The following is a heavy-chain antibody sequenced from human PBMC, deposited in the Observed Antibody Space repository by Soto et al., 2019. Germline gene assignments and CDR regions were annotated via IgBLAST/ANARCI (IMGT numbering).Heavy chain of an antibody. V-gene: IGHV1-69*12. CDR1: GGTFTNYA. CDR2: IIPVFGTP. J-gene: IGHJ6*02. Sequence: QVQLVQSGAEVKKPGSSLKVSCKASGGTFTNYAFSWVRQAPGQGLEWMGGIIPVFGTPDYAQKFQGRVNITADESTRTASMELSSLRSDDPAVYYCARERSVGYCITTTCQKPFYYYAMDVRGQGTTVTVSS. CDR3: ARERSVGYCITTTCQKPFYYYAMDV. D-gene: IGHD2-2*01.